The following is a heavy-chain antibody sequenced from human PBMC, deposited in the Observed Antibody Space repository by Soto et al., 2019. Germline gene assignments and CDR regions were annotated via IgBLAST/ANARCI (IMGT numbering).Heavy chain of an antibody. Sequence: EVQLLESGGALVQPGGSLRLACAASGFTFNTFAMSWVRQAPGKGLEWVSGITASGSFTYYAASVKGRFTISRDNRKNTLSLQIDSLRGEDTASDYCVKDSSRWYYFDYWGPGTLVTVAS. CDR2: ITASGSFT. CDR1: GFTFNTFA. CDR3: VKDSSRWYYFDY. J-gene: IGHJ4*02. D-gene: IGHD6-13*01. V-gene: IGHV3-23*01.